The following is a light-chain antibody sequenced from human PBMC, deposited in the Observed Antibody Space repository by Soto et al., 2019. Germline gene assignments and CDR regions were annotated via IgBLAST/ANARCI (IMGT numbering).Light chain of an antibody. CDR2: DAS. J-gene: IGKJ1*01. CDR3: QVRDVWPS. CDR1: QSVSTS. V-gene: IGKV3-11*01. Sequence: IVLTQSPVTLAVSPGESAVLSCRASQSVSTSLAWYQHKPGQAPRLFIYDASKRAPGIPARFTGSGSGTDFTLTISSLESEDIAVYYCQVRDVWPSFGQGTKVDNK.